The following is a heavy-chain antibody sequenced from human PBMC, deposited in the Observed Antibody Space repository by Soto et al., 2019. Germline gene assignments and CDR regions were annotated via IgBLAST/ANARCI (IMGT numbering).Heavy chain of an antibody. Sequence: GGSLRLSCAASGFTFSSYGMHWVRQAPGKGLEWVAVIWYDGSNKYYADSVKGRFTISRDNSKNTLYLQMNSLRAEDTAVYYCASSRVAAAGPIDYWGQGTLVTVSS. J-gene: IGHJ4*02. CDR2: IWYDGSNK. CDR1: GFTFSSYG. D-gene: IGHD6-13*01. CDR3: ASSRVAAAGPIDY. V-gene: IGHV3-33*01.